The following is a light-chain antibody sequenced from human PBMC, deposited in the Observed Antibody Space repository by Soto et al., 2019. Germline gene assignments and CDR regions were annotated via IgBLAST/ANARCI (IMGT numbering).Light chain of an antibody. J-gene: IGLJ1*01. CDR1: SSDIGSNT. V-gene: IGLV1-44*01. Sequence: QSVLTQPPSASGTPGQGVTISCSGSSSDIGSNTVNWYQQLPGTAPKLLIFSNNERPAGVSDRFSGSKSGTSASLAISGLQSEDEADYYCAAWDDSLNVYVFGAGTKVTVL. CDR2: SNN. CDR3: AAWDDSLNVYV.